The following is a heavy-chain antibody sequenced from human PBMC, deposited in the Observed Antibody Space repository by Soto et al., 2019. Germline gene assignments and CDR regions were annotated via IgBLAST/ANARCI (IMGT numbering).Heavy chain of an antibody. CDR1: GGSISGGIYY. CDR2: VYYSGVT. V-gene: IGHV4-61*01. Sequence: PSETLSLTCTVSGGSISGGIYYWSWIRQPPGKGLEWIGYVYYSGVTTYNPSLKSRVTISVDTSRSQFSLRLRSVTAVDTAVYYCVSTTYFGTGDSLGRGTMVNVSS. D-gene: IGHD3-10*01. CDR3: VSTTYFGTGDS. J-gene: IGHJ4*02.